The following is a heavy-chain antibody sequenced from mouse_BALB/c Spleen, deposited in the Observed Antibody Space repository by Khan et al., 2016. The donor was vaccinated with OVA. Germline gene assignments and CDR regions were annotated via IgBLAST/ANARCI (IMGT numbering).Heavy chain of an antibody. CDR3: TREWAAWFPY. V-gene: IGHV1-77*01. Sequence: QVQLQQSGAELVRPGASVKLSCKASGYIFTDYNINWMRQRTGQGLEWIGEIYPGSDNTYYNERFKGKATLTVDKSSRTAYLHLSSLTSEDSAVYFCTREWAAWFPYWGQGTLVTVSA. CDR2: IYPGSDNT. J-gene: IGHJ3*01. CDR1: GYIFTDYN.